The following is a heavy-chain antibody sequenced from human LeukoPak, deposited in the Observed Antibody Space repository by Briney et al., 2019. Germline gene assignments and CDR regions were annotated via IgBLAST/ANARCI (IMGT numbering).Heavy chain of an antibody. CDR3: ARSGHDFWSGYYYFDY. CDR1: GGSISSYY. CDR2: IYYSGST. J-gene: IGHJ4*02. V-gene: IGHV4-59*01. Sequence: SETLPLTCTVSGGSISSYYWSWIRQPPGKGLEWIGYIYYSGSTNYNPSLKSRVTISVDTSKSQFSLKLSSVTAADTAVYYCARSGHDFWSGYYYFDYWGQGTLVTVSS. D-gene: IGHD3-3*01.